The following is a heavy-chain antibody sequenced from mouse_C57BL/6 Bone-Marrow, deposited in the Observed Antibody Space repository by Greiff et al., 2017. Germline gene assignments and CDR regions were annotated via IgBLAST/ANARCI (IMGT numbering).Heavy chain of an antibody. CDR2: ISDGGSYT. CDR1: GFTFSSYA. J-gene: IGHJ4*01. CDR3: ARDFYYYAMDY. V-gene: IGHV5-4*01. Sequence: EVQVVESGGGLVKPGGSLKLSCAASGFTFSSYAMSWVRQTPEKRLEWVATISDGGSYTYYPDNVKGRFTISRDNAKNNLYLQMSHLKSEDTAMYYCARDFYYYAMDYWGQGTSVTVSS.